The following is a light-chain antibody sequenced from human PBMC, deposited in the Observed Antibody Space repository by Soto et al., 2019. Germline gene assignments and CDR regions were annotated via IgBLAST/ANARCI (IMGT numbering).Light chain of an antibody. CDR1: QDISNY. J-gene: IGKJ5*01. Sequence: DIQMTQSPSSLSASVGDRVTITCPASQDISNYLNWYQQKPGKAPKLLIYDASNLETGVPSRFSGSGSGTDFTFTISSLQPEDIATYYCQQYDNPAITFGQGTRLEIK. V-gene: IGKV1-33*01. CDR3: QQYDNPAIT. CDR2: DAS.